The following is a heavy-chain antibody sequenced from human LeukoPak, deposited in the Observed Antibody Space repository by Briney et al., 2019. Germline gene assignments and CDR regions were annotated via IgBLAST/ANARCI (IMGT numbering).Heavy chain of an antibody. J-gene: IGHJ4*02. CDR1: GFTFSSYA. D-gene: IGHD6-19*01. CDR3: AKEPYSSGWYLDY. CDR2: ISGSGGST. Sequence: GGSLRLSCAAPGFTFSSYAMSWVRQAPGKGLGWVSAISGSGGSTYYADSVKGRFTISRDNSKNTLYLQMNSLRAEDTAVYYCAKEPYSSGWYLDYWGQGTLVTVSS. V-gene: IGHV3-23*01.